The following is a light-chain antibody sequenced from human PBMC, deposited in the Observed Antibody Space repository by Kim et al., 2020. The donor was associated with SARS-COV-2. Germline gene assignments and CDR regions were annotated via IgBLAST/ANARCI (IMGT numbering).Light chain of an antibody. J-gene: IGLJ1*01. CDR2: RDS. V-gene: IGLV3-9*01. CDR3: QVWDSSTGV. CDR1: NIGSKN. Sequence: VAMGRTARITCGGNNIGSKNVHWYQQQPGQAPVLVIYRDSNRPSGIPERFSGSNSGNTATLTISRAQAGDEADYYCQVWDSSTGVFGTGTKVTVL.